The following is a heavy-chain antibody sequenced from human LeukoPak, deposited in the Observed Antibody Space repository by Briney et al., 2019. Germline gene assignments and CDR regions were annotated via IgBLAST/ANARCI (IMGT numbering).Heavy chain of an antibody. CDR1: GFSFSNFA. J-gene: IGHJ3*02. Sequence: GGSLRLSCAASGFSFSNFAMSWVRQAPGKGLEWVSVIYSGGSTYYADSVKGRFTISRDNSKNTLYLQMNSLRAEDTAVYYCAREIVTVTTTLDAFDIWGQGTVVTVSS. CDR2: IYSGGST. D-gene: IGHD4-17*01. V-gene: IGHV3-66*01. CDR3: AREIVTVTTTLDAFDI.